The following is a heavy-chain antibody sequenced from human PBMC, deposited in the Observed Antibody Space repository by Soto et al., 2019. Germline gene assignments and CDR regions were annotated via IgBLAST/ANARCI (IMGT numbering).Heavy chain of an antibody. D-gene: IGHD2-2*03. CDR1: GGSISSGGYY. Sequence: QVQLQESGPGLVKPSQTLSLTCTVSGGSISSGGYYWYWIRQHPGKGLEWIGYIYYSGTTYYNPSLKSRVLMLVEASKSPLCVKLSCATAAVTTVSYRAASCVACDGFTDYGMDVLAEGTTVTVSS. CDR3: AASCVACDGFTDYGMDV. V-gene: IGHV4-31*03. J-gene: IGHJ6*04. CDR2: IYYSGTT.